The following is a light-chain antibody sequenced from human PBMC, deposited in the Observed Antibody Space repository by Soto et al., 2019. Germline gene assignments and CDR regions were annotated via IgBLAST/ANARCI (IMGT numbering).Light chain of an antibody. Sequence: IKMNLSPSAVSASVEDRVTITCWTSQTISTYLNWYQHKPGKAPEVLIYAASNLQSGVPSRFSGSGSGTDFTLTISSLQPADSATYYCQQSYRTLITFGQGTRLE. J-gene: IGKJ5*01. CDR2: AAS. CDR1: QTISTY. CDR3: QQSYRTLIT. V-gene: IGKV1-39*01.